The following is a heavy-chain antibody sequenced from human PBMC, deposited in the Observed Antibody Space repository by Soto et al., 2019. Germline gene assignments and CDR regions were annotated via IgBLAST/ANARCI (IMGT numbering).Heavy chain of an antibody. CDR3: ARESGEVVITPSFDY. CDR2: ISSSSSTI. Sequence: GGSLRLSCAASGFTFSSYSMNWVRQAPGKGLEWVSYISSSSSTIYYADSVKGRFTISRDNAKNSLYLQMNSLRDEDTAVYYCARESGEVVITPSFDYWGQGTLVTVSS. J-gene: IGHJ4*02. D-gene: IGHD3-22*01. CDR1: GFTFSSYS. V-gene: IGHV3-48*02.